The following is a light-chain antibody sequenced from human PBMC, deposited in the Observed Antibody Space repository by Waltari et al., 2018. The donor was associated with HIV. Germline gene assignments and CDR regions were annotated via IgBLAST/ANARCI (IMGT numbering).Light chain of an antibody. CDR3: QVWDGRGDPVI. CDR2: DDR. Sequence: SYVLTQPPSVSVAPGQTARITCGGNNIPATKSLHWYRLNPGQAPVVVIYDDRDRPSGIPDRFSGSSSGDTATLTISRAEAGDEADYYCQVWDGRGDPVIFGGVTKLAVV. J-gene: IGLJ2*01. V-gene: IGLV3-21*02. CDR1: NIPATKS.